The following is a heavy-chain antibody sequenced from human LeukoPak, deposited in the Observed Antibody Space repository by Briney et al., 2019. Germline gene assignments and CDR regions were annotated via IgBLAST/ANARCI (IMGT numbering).Heavy chain of an antibody. CDR1: GFTFSSYA. V-gene: IGHV3-23*01. CDR2: ISGSGGST. Sequence: GGSLRLSCAASGFTFSSYAMSWVRQAPGKGLEWVSAISGSGGSTYYADSVKGRFTISRDNAKNSLYLQMHSLRAEDTAVYYCARKVGRNFDYWGQGTLVTVSS. D-gene: IGHD1-14*01. J-gene: IGHJ4*02. CDR3: ARKVGRNFDY.